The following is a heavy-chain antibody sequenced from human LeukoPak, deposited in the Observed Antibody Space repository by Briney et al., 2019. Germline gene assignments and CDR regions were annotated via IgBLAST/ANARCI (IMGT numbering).Heavy chain of an antibody. Sequence: PGGSLRLSCGASGFTFSSYEMNWVRHAPGKGLEGVSYISGSGTNKHYADSVKGRFTISRDNAKNSLFLQMNSLKAEDTAVYYCARDIYHGSGNFDYWGQGTLVTVSS. CDR3: ARDIYHGSGNFDY. J-gene: IGHJ4*02. V-gene: IGHV3-48*03. CDR1: GFTFSSYE. D-gene: IGHD3-10*01. CDR2: ISGSGTNK.